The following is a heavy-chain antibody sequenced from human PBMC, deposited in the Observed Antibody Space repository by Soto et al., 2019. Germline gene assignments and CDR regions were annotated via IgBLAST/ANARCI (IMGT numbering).Heavy chain of an antibody. J-gene: IGHJ6*02. V-gene: IGHV3-23*01. CDR1: GFTFENYA. CDR2: ISGSGGTT. Sequence: GGSLRLSCVASGFTFENYAMSWVRQAPGKGLEWVSAISGSGGTTYYSDSVKGRYTISRDNSKNTVYLQMNDLRVEDAAEYFCAKDSWAIFGVPAGEYYAMDVWGQGTTVTVSS. CDR3: AKDSWAIFGVPAGEYYAMDV. D-gene: IGHD3-3*01.